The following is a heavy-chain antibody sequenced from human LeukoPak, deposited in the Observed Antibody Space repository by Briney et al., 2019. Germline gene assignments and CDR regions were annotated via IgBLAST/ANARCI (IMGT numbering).Heavy chain of an antibody. CDR1: GFTFSGSA. CDR3: ARVPYCTRSECYSYFDY. D-gene: IGHD2-8*01. CDR2: IRSKANSYAT. Sequence: GGSLRLSCAASGFTFSGSAMHWVRQASGKGLEWVGRIRSKANSYATAYAASVKGRFTISRDDSKNTAYLQMNSLSAEDTAMYYCARVPYCTRSECYSYFDYWGQGTLVTVSS. J-gene: IGHJ4*02. V-gene: IGHV3-73*01.